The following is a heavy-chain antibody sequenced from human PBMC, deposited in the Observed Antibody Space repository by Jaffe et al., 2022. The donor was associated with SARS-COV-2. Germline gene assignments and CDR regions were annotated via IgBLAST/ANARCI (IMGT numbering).Heavy chain of an antibody. D-gene: IGHD3-3*01. J-gene: IGHJ6*02. CDR1: GFTFSNYA. V-gene: IGHV3-23*01. Sequence: EVQLLESGGGLVQPGGSLRLSCAASGFTFSNYAMSWVRQAPGKGLEWVSGISNWGGSTYYADSLKGRFTISRDNSKNTLYLQMNSLRAEDTAVYYCAKSPYYDFWSGRRANYGMDVWGQGTTVTVSS. CDR3: AKSPYYDFWSGRRANYGMDV. CDR2: ISNWGGST.